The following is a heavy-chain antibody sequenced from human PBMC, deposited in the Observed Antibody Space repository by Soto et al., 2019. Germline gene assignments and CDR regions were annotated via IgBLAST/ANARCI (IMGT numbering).Heavy chain of an antibody. CDR1: GFTFSDCA. CDR3: ANTSLCFGELFPYYFDS. V-gene: IGHV3-23*01. D-gene: IGHD3-10*01. Sequence: EVHLLEAGGGLVQPGGSLRLSCAASGFTFSDCAMNWVRQAPGKGLESVSAISGAGVSTYYADSVKGRFTISRDNSKNTLYLQMNSLRAEDTAVYYCANTSLCFGELFPYYFDSWGQGTLVTASS. J-gene: IGHJ4*02. CDR2: ISGAGVST.